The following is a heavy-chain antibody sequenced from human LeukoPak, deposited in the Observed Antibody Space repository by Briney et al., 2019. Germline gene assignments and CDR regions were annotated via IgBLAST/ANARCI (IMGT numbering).Heavy chain of an antibody. CDR3: AAVLGYCSSTSCPYYYTDV. J-gene: IGHJ6*03. CDR1: GFTFTRSA. V-gene: IGHV1-58*02. Sequence: GASVKVSCKASGFTFTRSAMQLVRQARGQRLEWIGWIVVGSGNTNYAQKFQERVTITRDMSTSTAYMELSSLRSEDTAVYYCAAVLGYCSSTSCPYYYTDVWGKGTTVTVSS. D-gene: IGHD2-2*01. CDR2: IVVGSGNT.